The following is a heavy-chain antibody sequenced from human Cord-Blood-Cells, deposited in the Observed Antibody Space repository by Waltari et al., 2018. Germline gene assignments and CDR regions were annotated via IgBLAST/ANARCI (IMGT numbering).Heavy chain of an antibody. D-gene: IGHD2-21*02. CDR3: AREHIVVVTAIDY. Sequence: EVQLVESGGGLVQPGGSLRLSCAASGFTFSSYWLYLVRQAPGKGLVWVSRINSDGSSTSYADSVKGRFTISRDNAKNTLYLQMNSLRAEDTAVYYCAREHIVVVTAIDYWGQGTLVTVSS. J-gene: IGHJ4*02. CDR1: GFTFSSYW. V-gene: IGHV3-74*01. CDR2: INSDGSST.